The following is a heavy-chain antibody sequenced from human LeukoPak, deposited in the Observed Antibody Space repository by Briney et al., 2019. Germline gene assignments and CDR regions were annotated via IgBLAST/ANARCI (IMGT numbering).Heavy chain of an antibody. CDR2: INPNSGGT. CDR3: ARWDYGSGKAFDI. J-gene: IGHJ3*02. D-gene: IGHD3-10*01. Sequence: ASVKVSCKASGYTFTGYYMHWVRQAPGQGLEWMGWINPNSGGTNYAQKFQGRVTMTRDTSISTAYMELSRLRSDDTAVYYCARWDYGSGKAFDIWGQGTMVTVSS. CDR1: GYTFTGYY. V-gene: IGHV1-2*02.